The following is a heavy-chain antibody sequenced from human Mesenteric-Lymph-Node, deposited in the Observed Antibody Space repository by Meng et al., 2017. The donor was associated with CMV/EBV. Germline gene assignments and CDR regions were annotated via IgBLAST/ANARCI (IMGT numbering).Heavy chain of an antibody. V-gene: IGHV3-21*01. CDR1: GFTFSTSS. Sequence: GGSLRLSCVASGFTFSTSSMNWVRQAPGKGLEWVSSISSSSSYIYYADSVKGRFTISRDNAKNSLYLQMNSLRAEDTAVYYCARMSAPYDHHDYWGQGTLVTVSS. CDR3: ARMSAPYDHHDY. CDR2: ISSSSSYI. D-gene: IGHD1-1*01. J-gene: IGHJ4*02.